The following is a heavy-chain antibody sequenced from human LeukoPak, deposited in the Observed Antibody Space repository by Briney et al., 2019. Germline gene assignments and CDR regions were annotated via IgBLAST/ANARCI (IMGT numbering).Heavy chain of an antibody. V-gene: IGHV1-69*01. CDR2: IIPISGTA. Sequence: SVKVSCKASGGIFSSYAISWVRQAPGQGLEWLGAIIPISGTAHDAQKFQGRVTITADESTSTAYMELSRLISEDTAVYYCARAKSVGPASLFDYWGQGTLVTVSS. J-gene: IGHJ4*02. D-gene: IGHD1-26*01. CDR1: GGIFSSYA. CDR3: ARAKSVGPASLFDY.